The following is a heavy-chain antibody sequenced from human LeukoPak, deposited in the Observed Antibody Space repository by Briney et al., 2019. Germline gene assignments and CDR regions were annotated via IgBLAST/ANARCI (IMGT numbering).Heavy chain of an antibody. CDR1: GGSISSYY. J-gene: IGHJ4*02. CDR2: IYYSGST. V-gene: IGHV4-59*01. Sequence: PSETLSLTCTVSGGSISSYYWSWIRQPPGKGLEWIGYIYYSGSTNYNPSLKSRVTISVDTSKNQFSLKLSSVTAADTAVYYCARGYKPDPKYSSSSIRYKSMGPFFDYWGQGTLVTVSS. D-gene: IGHD6-6*01. CDR3: ARGYKPDPKYSSSSIRYKSMGPFFDY.